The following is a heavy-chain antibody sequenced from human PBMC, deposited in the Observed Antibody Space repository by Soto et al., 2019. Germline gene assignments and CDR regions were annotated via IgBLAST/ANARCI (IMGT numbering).Heavy chain of an antibody. CDR3: AKDLNWNPGYYYYGMDV. D-gene: IGHD1-1*01. CDR2: ISYDGSNK. Sequence: QVQLVESGGGVVQPGRSLRLSCAASGFTFSSYGMHWVRQAPGKGLEWVAVISYDGSNKYYADSVKGRFTISRDNSKNTLYLQMNSLRAEDTAVYYCAKDLNWNPGYYYYGMDVWGQGTTVTVSS. J-gene: IGHJ6*02. CDR1: GFTFSSYG. V-gene: IGHV3-30*18.